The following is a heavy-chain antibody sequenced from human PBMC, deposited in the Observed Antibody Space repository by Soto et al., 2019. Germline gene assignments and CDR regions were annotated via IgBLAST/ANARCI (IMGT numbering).Heavy chain of an antibody. Sequence: GESLKISCQASGYSFSNFWFAWVRQMPGEGLEWLGIIYPDDSDTRYSPSFLGQATISADKSIKTTYLQWSSLKASDTAIYFCASSVLVTSTMNYFDLWGQGTLGTVSS. D-gene: IGHD2-8*02. CDR3: ASSVLVTSTMNYFDL. V-gene: IGHV5-51*01. J-gene: IGHJ4*02. CDR2: IYPDDSDT. CDR1: GYSFSNFW.